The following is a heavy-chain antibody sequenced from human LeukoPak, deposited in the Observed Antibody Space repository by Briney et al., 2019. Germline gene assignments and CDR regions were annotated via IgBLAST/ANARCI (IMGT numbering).Heavy chain of an antibody. D-gene: IGHD6-13*01. J-gene: IGHJ6*02. V-gene: IGHV4-30-4*02. CDR3: ARDEAAAGHYYYYGMDV. CDR2: IYYSGST. CDR1: GGSISSGDYY. Sequence: SETLSLTCTVSGGSISSGDYYWSWIRQPPGKGLEWIGYIYYSGSTYYNPSLKSRVTISVDTSKNQFSLKLSSVTAADTAVYYCARDEAAAGHYYYYGMDVWGQGTTVTVSS.